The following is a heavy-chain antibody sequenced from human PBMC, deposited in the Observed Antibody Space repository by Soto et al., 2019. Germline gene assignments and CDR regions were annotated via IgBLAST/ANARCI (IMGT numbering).Heavy chain of an antibody. D-gene: IGHD6-19*01. J-gene: IGHJ4*02. V-gene: IGHV1-46*04. CDR3: VRSYIGQWAPTDY. CDR1: GYTLIMYY. Sequence: GASVKVSCKASGYTLIMYYIHWMRQAPGQGLEWMGLINPSGSSYTNYADSVKGRFTISRDNAKNSMNLQMNSLRAEDTAVYYCVRSYIGQWAPTDYWGQGTLVTVPQ. CDR2: INPSGSSYT.